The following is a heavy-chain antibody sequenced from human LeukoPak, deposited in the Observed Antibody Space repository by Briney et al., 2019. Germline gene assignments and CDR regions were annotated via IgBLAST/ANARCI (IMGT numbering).Heavy chain of an antibody. J-gene: IGHJ4*02. Sequence: PGGSLRLSCAASGFSFSTYWMTWARQAPGKGLEWVANINLDGTEEHYVDSSLKGRFTISRDNAKNSLYLQMNSLRVEDTAVYYCASGRHDFLHWGQGTLVTVSS. CDR2: INLDGTEE. D-gene: IGHD3/OR15-3a*01. CDR1: GFSFSTYW. CDR3: ASGRHDFLH. V-gene: IGHV3-7*01.